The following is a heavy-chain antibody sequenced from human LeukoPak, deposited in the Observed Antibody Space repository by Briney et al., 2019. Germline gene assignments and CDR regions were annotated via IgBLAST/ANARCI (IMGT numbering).Heavy chain of an antibody. J-gene: IGHJ4*02. D-gene: IGHD3-9*01. Sequence: GGSLRLSCAASGFTFSSYAISWVRQAPGKGLEWVSAISGSGGSTYYADSVKGRFTISRDNAKNSLYLQMNSLRAEDTALYYCAKDMSESYDILTGYYEGRTFDYWGQGTLVTVSS. CDR2: ISGSGGST. CDR3: AKDMSESYDILTGYYEGRTFDY. V-gene: IGHV3-23*01. CDR1: GFTFSSYA.